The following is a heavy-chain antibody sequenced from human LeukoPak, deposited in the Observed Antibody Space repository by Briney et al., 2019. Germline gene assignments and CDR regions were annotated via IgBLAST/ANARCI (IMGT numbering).Heavy chain of an antibody. D-gene: IGHD1-1*01. CDR2: IRKDGSKN. Sequence: GGSLRLSCSASGFTFSNYAMHWVRQAPGKGLEWVAIIRKDGSKNDYADSGRGRFTISRDNSKNTLYLQMNSLRAEDTAVYYCARDWNFDYWGQGTLVTVSS. V-gene: IGHV3-30*02. J-gene: IGHJ4*02. CDR1: GFTFSNYA. CDR3: ARDWNFDY.